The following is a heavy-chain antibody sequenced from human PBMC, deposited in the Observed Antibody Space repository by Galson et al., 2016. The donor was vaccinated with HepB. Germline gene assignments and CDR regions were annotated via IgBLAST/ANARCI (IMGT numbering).Heavy chain of an antibody. J-gene: IGHJ4*02. Sequence: SLRLSCAASGFTFSTYGMHWVRQAPGKGLEWVALISYDRNSESYADYVKGRVTISRDNSKNTLYLQMQSPRGEDTAAYYCAKGRWDFDSWGQGTLVTVSS. CDR3: AKGRWDFDS. CDR2: ISYDRNSE. CDR1: GFTFSTYG. V-gene: IGHV3-30*18. D-gene: IGHD5-24*01.